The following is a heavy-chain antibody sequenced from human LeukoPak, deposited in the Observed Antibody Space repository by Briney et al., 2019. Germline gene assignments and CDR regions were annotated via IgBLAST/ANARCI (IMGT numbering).Heavy chain of an antibody. Sequence: GASVKVSCKASGDTFTSYYMHWVRQAPGQGLEWMGIINPSGDSTSYAQKFQGRVTMTRDMSTSTVYMELSSLRSEDTAVYYCATVEYYGSGSYYKEAPNWFDPWGQGTLVTVSS. CDR2: INPSGDST. J-gene: IGHJ5*02. CDR3: ATVEYYGSGSYYKEAPNWFDP. V-gene: IGHV1-46*01. D-gene: IGHD3-10*01. CDR1: GDTFTSYY.